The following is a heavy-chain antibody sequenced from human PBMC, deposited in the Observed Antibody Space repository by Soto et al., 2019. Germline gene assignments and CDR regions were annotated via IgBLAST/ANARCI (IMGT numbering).Heavy chain of an antibody. CDR2: IYYSGST. Sequence: PSETLSLTCTVSGGSISSYYWSWIRQPPGKGLEWIGYIYYSGSTNYNPSLKSRVTISVDTSKNQFSLKLSSVTAADTAVYYCARATSRLLTIRGWFDPWGQGTLVTVSS. D-gene: IGHD3-16*01. V-gene: IGHV4-59*01. CDR3: ARATSRLLTIRGWFDP. J-gene: IGHJ5*02. CDR1: GGSISSYY.